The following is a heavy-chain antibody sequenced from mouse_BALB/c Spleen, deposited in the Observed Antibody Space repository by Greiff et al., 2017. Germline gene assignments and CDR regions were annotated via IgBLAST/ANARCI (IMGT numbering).Heavy chain of an antibody. CDR3: ATLGNYAAY. CDR1: GYTFTDYN. CDR2: INPNNGGT. J-gene: IGHJ3*01. D-gene: IGHD2-1*01. V-gene: IGHV1-18*01. Sequence: SGPELVKPGASVKIPCKASGYTFTDYNMDWVKQSHGKSLEWIGDINPNNGGTIYNQKFKGKATLTVDKSSSTAYMELRSLTSEDTAVYYCATLGNYAAYWGQGTLVTVSA.